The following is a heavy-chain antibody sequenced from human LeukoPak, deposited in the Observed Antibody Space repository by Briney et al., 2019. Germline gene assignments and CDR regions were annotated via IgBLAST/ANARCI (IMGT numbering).Heavy chain of an antibody. CDR2: INPNSGGT. J-gene: IGHJ6*03. V-gene: IGHV1-2*02. CDR3: ARNERGSGWYGVYYYYMDV. CDR1: GYTFTGYY. Sequence: ASVKVSCKASGYTFTGYYMHWVRQAPGQWLEWMGWINPNSGGTNYAQKFQGRVTMTRDTSISTAYMELSRLRSDDTAVYYCARNERGSGWYGVYYYYMDVWGKGTTVTVSS. D-gene: IGHD6-19*01.